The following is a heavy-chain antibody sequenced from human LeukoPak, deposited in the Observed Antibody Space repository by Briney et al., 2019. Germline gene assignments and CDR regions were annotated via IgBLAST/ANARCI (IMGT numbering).Heavy chain of an antibody. D-gene: IGHD3-22*01. Sequence: ASVNVSCKASGYTFTSYGISWVRQAPGQGLEWMGWISAYNGNTNYAQKLQGRVTMTTDTSTSTAYMELRSLRSDDTAVYYCARDPTDSSGYFGTLYYYYYYGMDVWGQGTTVTVSS. CDR2: ISAYNGNT. CDR1: GYTFTSYG. CDR3: ARDPTDSSGYFGTLYYYYYYGMDV. V-gene: IGHV1-18*01. J-gene: IGHJ6*02.